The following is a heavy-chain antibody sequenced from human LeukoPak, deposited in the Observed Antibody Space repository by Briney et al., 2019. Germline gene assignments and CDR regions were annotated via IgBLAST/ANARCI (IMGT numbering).Heavy chain of an antibody. CDR1: GYTFTGYY. CDR3: ARDQGSGYFYMSAFDI. V-gene: IGHV1-2*02. CDR2: INPNSGGT. D-gene: IGHD3-22*01. J-gene: IGHJ3*02. Sequence: ASVKVSCKASGYTFTGYYMHWVRQAPGQGLEWMGWINPNSGGTNYAQKFQGRVTMTRDTSISTAYMELGRLRSDDTAVYYCARDQGSGYFYMSAFDIWGQGTMVTVSS.